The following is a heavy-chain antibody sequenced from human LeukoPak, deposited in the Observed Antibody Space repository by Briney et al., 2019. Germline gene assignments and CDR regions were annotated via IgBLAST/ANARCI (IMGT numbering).Heavy chain of an antibody. J-gene: IGHJ3*02. CDR3: ARLPEPAWSGTQSDAFDI. V-gene: IGHV1-69*13. CDR2: IIPIFGTA. CDR1: GGTFSSYA. Sequence: SVKVSCKASGGTFSSYAISWVRQAPGQGLEWMGGIIPIFGTANYARKFQGRVTITAAESTSTAYMELSSLRSEDTAVYYCARLPEPAWSGTQSDAFDIWGQGTMVTVSS. D-gene: IGHD3-3*01.